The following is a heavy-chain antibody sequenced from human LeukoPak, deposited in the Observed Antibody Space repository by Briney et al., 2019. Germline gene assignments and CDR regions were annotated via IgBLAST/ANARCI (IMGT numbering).Heavy chain of an antibody. CDR1: GFTFGTYW. J-gene: IGHJ4*02. V-gene: IGHV3-7*01. CDR3: ARARHLYSGSSNDY. D-gene: IGHD1-26*01. CDR2: IKQDGSEK. Sequence: LPGGSLRLSCAASGFTFGTYWMSWVRQAPGKGLEWVANIKQDGSEKYYVDSVKGRFTISRDNAKNSLYLQMNSLRAEDTAVYYCARARHLYSGSSNDYWGQGTLVTVSS.